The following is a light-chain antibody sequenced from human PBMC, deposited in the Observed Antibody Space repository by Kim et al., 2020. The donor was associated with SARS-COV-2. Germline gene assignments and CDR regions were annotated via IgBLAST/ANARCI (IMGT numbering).Light chain of an antibody. Sequence: SFATAGIGTSCDVGGSNYVSWYQQHPGKAPKLMIYDVSKRPSGISNRFSGSKSGNTASLTISGLQAEDEADYYCSSYTSRSTVVFGGGTKLTVL. CDR3: SSYTSRSTVV. J-gene: IGLJ2*01. CDR1: SCDVGGSNY. V-gene: IGLV2-14*04. CDR2: DVS.